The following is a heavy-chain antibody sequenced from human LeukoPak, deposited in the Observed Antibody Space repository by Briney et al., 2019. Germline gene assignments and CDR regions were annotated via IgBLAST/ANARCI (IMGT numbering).Heavy chain of an antibody. J-gene: IGHJ3*02. Sequence: SETLSLTCAVYGGSFSGYYWSWIRQPPGKGLEWIGEINHSGSTNYNPSLKRRVTISVDTSKNQFSLKLSAVTAADTAVYYCARGRAGSFDAFDIWGQGTMVTVSS. V-gene: IGHV4-34*01. CDR2: INHSGST. CDR1: GGSFSGYY. CDR3: ARGRAGSFDAFDI.